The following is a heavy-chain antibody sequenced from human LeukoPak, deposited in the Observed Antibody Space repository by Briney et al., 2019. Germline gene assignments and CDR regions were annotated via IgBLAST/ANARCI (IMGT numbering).Heavy chain of an antibody. CDR1: GFTFSSYT. D-gene: IGHD5-12*01. CDR2: ISYDGSNK. J-gene: IGHJ4*02. CDR3: ARSRGVSGYDFAY. Sequence: GGSLRLSCAASGFTFSSYTMHWARQAPGKGLEWVELISYDGSNKYYVDSVKGRFTISRDNSKNTLYLQMNSLRVEDTAVYYCARSRGVSGYDFAYWGQGTLVTVSS. V-gene: IGHV3-30-3*01.